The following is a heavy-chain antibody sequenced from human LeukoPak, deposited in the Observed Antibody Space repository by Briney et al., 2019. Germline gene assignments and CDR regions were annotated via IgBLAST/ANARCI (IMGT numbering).Heavy chain of an antibody. CDR2: IWYDGSNK. Sequence: PGTSLRLSCAASGFTFRSHGMHWVRQAPGKGLEWVAFIWYDGSNKYYTDSVKGRFTISRDNSKNTLYLQMNSLRAEDTAVYYCAREYNSGPKQTDAFDIWGQGTMVTVSS. V-gene: IGHV3-33*01. CDR3: AREYNSGPKQTDAFDI. CDR1: GFTFRSHG. J-gene: IGHJ3*02. D-gene: IGHD3-22*01.